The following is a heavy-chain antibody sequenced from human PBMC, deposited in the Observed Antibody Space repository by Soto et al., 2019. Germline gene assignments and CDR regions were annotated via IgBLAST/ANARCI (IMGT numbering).Heavy chain of an antibody. CDR2: ISSSSSYI. V-gene: IGHV3-21*01. CDR3: ARETGYSYGGFAY. CDR1: GFTFSSYS. J-gene: IGHJ4*02. D-gene: IGHD5-18*01. Sequence: EVQLVESGGGLVKPGGSLRLSCAASGFTFSSYSMNWVRQAPGKGREWVSSISSSSSYIYYADSVKGRFTISRDNAKNSLYLQRNSLRAEDTAVYYCARETGYSYGGFAYWGQGTLVTVSS.